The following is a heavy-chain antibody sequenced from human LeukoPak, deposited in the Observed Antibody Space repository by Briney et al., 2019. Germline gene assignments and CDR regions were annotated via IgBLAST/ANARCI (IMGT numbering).Heavy chain of an antibody. V-gene: IGHV1-3*01. CDR1: GYTFTGFY. CDR2: INAGNGNT. CDR3: ARDLYGDYTSYYFDY. J-gene: IGHJ4*02. D-gene: IGHD4-17*01. Sequence: ASVKVSCKASGYTFTGFYIHWVRQAPGQGLEWMGWINAGNGNTKYSQKFQGRVTITRDTSASTAYMELSSLRSEDTAVYYCARDLYGDYTSYYFDYWGQGTLVTVSS.